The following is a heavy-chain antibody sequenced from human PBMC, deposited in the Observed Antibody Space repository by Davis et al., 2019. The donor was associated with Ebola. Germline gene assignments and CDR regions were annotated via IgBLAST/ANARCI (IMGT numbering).Heavy chain of an antibody. J-gene: IGHJ5*02. Sequence: GGSLRLSCAASEFTFRSYAMNWSCQAPGKGLVWVPVISYDGSNKYYADSVKGRFTISRDNSKNTLYLQMSSLRAEDTAVYYCARGPSSRIFNGKNWFDPWGQGTLVTVSS. D-gene: IGHD3-9*01. CDR1: EFTFRSYA. CDR3: ARGPSSRIFNGKNWFDP. V-gene: IGHV3-30*04. CDR2: ISYDGSNK.